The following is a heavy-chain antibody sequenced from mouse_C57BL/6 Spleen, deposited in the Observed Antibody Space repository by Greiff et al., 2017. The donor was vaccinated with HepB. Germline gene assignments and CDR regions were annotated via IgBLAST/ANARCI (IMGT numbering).Heavy chain of an antibody. V-gene: IGHV5-9-1*02. Sequence: EVKLMESGEGLVKPGGSLKLSCAASGFTFSSYAMSWVRQTPEKRLEWVAYISSGGDYIYYADTVKGRFTISRDNARNTLYLQMSSLKSEDTAMYYCTRATVEYSDYWGEGTTLTVSS. D-gene: IGHD1-1*01. CDR1: GFTFSSYA. CDR3: TRATVEYSDY. CDR2: ISSGGDYI. J-gene: IGHJ2*01.